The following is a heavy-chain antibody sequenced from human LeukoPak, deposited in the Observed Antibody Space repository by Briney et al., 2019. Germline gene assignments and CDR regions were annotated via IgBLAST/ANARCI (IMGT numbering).Heavy chain of an antibody. CDR3: CSGGSCYWGSWFDP. CDR1: GGSVNSGTFY. Sequence: PSETLSLTCTVSGGSVNSGTFYWSWIRQPPGKGLEWIGHIYYSGTTNYNPSLKSRVTISLDTSNNQFSLKLSSVTAADTATFRYCSGGSCYWGSWFDPWGQGTLVTVSS. D-gene: IGHD2-15*01. CDR2: IYYSGTT. J-gene: IGHJ5*02. V-gene: IGHV4-61*01.